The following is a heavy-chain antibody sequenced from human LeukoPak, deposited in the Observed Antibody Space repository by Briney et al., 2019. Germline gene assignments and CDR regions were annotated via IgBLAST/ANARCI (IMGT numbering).Heavy chain of an antibody. V-gene: IGHV3-30*02. J-gene: IGHJ4*02. CDR3: AKDHWNYQAPFDY. CDR2: IRYDGSNI. Sequence: GGSLRLSCAASGFTFSSYGMHWVRQAPGKGLEWVAFIRYDGSNIYYADSVKGRFTISRDNSKNTLYLQTNSLRAEDTALYYCAKDHWNYQAPFDYWGQGTLVTVSS. D-gene: IGHD1-7*01. CDR1: GFTFSSYG.